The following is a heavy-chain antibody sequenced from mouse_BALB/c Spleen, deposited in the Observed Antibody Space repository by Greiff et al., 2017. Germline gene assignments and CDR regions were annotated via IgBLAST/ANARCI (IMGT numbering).Heavy chain of an antibody. CDR3: ARAGDYDWFAY. D-gene: IGHD2-4*01. Sequence: DVQLVESGGGLVKPGGSLKLSCAASGFTFSDYYMYWVRQTPEKRLEWVATISDGGSYTYYPDSVKGRFTISRDNAKNNLYLQMSSLKSEDTAMYYCARAGDYDWFAYWGQGTLVTVSA. V-gene: IGHV5-4*02. CDR2: ISDGGSYT. CDR1: GFTFSDYY. J-gene: IGHJ3*01.